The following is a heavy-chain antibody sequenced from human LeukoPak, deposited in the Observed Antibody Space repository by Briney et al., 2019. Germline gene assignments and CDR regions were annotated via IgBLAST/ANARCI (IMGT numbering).Heavy chain of an antibody. V-gene: IGHV1-2*02. J-gene: IGHJ4*02. CDR2: INPNSGGT. CDR1: GYTFTGYY. CDR3: ARAHAIGYEGTTWASDY. Sequence: ASVKVSCEASGYTFTGYYMHWVRQAPGQGLEWMGWINPNSGGTNYAQKFQGRVTMARDTSISTAYMELSRLRFDDTAVFYCARAHAIGYEGTTWASDYWGQGTLVTVSS. D-gene: IGHD1-7*01.